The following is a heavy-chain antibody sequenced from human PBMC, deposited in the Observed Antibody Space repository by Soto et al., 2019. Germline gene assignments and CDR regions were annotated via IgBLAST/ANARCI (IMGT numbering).Heavy chain of an antibody. CDR1: GFSLSTSGVG. D-gene: IGHD6-13*01. CDR3: ARLIAAADTVDY. Sequence: QITLKESGPSLVKPTQTLTLTCTFSGFSLSTSGVGVGWIRQPPGKALEWLALIYWDDDKRYSPSLKSRLTITKDTSKNQVVLTMTNMDPVDTATYYCARLIAAADTVDYWGQGTLFTVSS. J-gene: IGHJ4*02. CDR2: IYWDDDK. V-gene: IGHV2-5*02.